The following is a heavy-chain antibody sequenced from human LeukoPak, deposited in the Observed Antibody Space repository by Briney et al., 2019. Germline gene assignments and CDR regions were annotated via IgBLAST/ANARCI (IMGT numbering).Heavy chain of an antibody. CDR1: GFDVSANY. CDR3: AKGQVGAIWYFDL. Sequence: GGSLTLSCEGSGFDVSANYMNWVRQAPGKGLEWVSILYSGGTTYYADSVKGRFTISRDNSKNTLYLQMNSLRAEDTAEYYCAKGQVGAIWYFDLWGRGTVVTVSS. CDR2: LYSGGTT. D-gene: IGHD1-26*01. J-gene: IGHJ2*01. V-gene: IGHV3-53*01.